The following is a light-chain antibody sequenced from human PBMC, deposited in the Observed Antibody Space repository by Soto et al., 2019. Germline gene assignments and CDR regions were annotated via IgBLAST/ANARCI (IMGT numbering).Light chain of an antibody. J-gene: IGLJ3*02. CDR3: SSYTSSSTRV. CDR2: DVS. Sequence: QSVLTQPASVSGSPGQSITISCTGTSSDVGSYNYVSWYQQHPAKAPKLVIYDVSNRPSGVSNRFSGSKSGNTASLTISGLQSEDEADYYCSSYTSSSTRVFGGGTKLTVL. CDR1: SSDVGSYNY. V-gene: IGLV2-14*01.